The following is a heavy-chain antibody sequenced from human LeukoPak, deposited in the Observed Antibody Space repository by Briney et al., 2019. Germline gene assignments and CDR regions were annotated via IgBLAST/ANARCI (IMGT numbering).Heavy chain of an antibody. CDR2: ISYDGDTK. Sequence: GGSLRLSCVASGFTFSNYGMHWVRQAPGKGLEWVAIISYDGDTKRYADSVKGRFTISRDNSRNTLYLQMNNLRPEDTAVYYCARDNIIVGAFDYWGQGTLVTVSS. J-gene: IGHJ4*02. CDR3: ARDNIIVGAFDY. CDR1: GFTFSNYG. V-gene: IGHV3-30*03. D-gene: IGHD1-26*01.